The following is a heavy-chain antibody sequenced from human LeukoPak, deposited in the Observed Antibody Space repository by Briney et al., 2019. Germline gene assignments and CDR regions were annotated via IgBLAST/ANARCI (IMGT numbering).Heavy chain of an antibody. Sequence: GGSLRLSCAASGFTFDDYAMHWVRQAPGKGLEWVSGISWNSGSIGYADSVKGRFTISRDNSKNTVYLQMNSLRAEDTAVYYCAKDKATINSALDYWGQGTLVTVSS. CDR3: AKDKATINSALDY. CDR2: ISWNSGSI. D-gene: IGHD3-10*01. CDR1: GFTFDDYA. V-gene: IGHV3-9*01. J-gene: IGHJ4*02.